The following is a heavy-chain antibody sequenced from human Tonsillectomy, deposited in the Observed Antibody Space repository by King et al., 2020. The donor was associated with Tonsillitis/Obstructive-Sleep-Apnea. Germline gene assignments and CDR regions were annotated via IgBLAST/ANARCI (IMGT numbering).Heavy chain of an antibody. CDR3: ARQKGYSGYDFPFDY. V-gene: IGHV5-51*01. CDR2: IYPGDSDT. J-gene: IGHJ4*02. Sequence: GQLVQSGAEVKKPGESLKISCKGSGYSFTSYWIGWVRQMPGKGLEWMGIIYPGDSDTRYSPSFQGQVTISADKSISTAYLQGSSLKASDTAMYYCARQKGYSGYDFPFDYWGQGTLVTVSS. D-gene: IGHD5-12*01. CDR1: GYSFTSYW.